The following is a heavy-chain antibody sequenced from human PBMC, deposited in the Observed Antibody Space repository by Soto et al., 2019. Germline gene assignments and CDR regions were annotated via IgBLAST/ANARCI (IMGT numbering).Heavy chain of an antibody. J-gene: IGHJ5*02. D-gene: IGHD2-15*01. CDR3: ARGGVVSRREHYWFDP. CDR1: GFTFSSYG. CDR2: IWYDGSNK. V-gene: IGHV3-33*01. Sequence: PGGSLRLSCAASGFTFSSYGMHWGRQAPGKGLEWVAVIWYDGSNKYYADSVKGRFTISRNNSKNTLYLQMNSLRAEDTAVYYCARGGVVSRREHYWFDPWGQGTLVTVSS.